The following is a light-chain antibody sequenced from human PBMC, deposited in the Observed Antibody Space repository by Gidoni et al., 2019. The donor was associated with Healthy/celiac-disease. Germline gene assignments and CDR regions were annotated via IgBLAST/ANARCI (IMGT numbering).Light chain of an antibody. CDR1: QSVSSSY. J-gene: IGKJ5*01. CDR3: QQYGSSPLT. Sequence: EIVLTQSPATLSLSPGERATLSCGVSQSVSSSYLAWYQQKPGLAPRLLIYDASSRATGIPDRFSGSGSGTDFTLTIIRLEPEDFAVYYCQQYGSSPLTFGQGTRLEIK. CDR2: DAS. V-gene: IGKV3D-20*01.